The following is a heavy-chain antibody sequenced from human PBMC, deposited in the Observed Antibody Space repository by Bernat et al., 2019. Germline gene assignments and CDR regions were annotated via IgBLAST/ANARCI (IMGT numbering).Heavy chain of an antibody. CDR2: IKQDGSEK. V-gene: IGHV3-7*03. CDR3: ASQTGADILTVDY. J-gene: IGHJ4*02. D-gene: IGHD3-9*01. CDR1: GFTFSSYW. Sequence: EVQLVESGGGLVQPGGSLRLSCAASGFTFSSYWMSWVRQAPGKGLEWVANIKQDGSEKYYVDFVKGRFTISRDNAKNSLYLQMNSLRAEDTAVYYCASQTGADILTVDYWGQGTLVTVSS.